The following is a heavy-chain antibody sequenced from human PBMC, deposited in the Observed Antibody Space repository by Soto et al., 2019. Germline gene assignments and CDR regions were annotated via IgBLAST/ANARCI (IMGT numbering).Heavy chain of an antibody. D-gene: IGHD2-2*01. Sequence: GASVKVSCKASGYTFTSYGISWVRQAPGQGLEWMGWISAYNGNTNYAQKLQGRVTMTTDTSTSTAYMELRSLRSDDTAVYYCAVVVPTAIFDYYYCMDVWGKGTTVTVSS. V-gene: IGHV1-18*01. CDR3: AVVVPTAIFDYYYCMDV. J-gene: IGHJ6*04. CDR1: GYTFTSYG. CDR2: ISAYNGNT.